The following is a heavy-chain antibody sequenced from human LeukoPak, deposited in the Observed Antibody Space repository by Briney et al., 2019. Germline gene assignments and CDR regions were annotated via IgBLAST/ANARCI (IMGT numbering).Heavy chain of an antibody. J-gene: IGHJ4*02. CDR2: ISSSGSTI. CDR1: GFTFSSYE. V-gene: IGHV3-48*03. D-gene: IGHD3-16*01. CDR3: AREGMMITFGGPWGYFDY. Sequence: PGGSLRLSCAVSGFTFSSYEMNWVRQAPGKGLEWVSYISSSGSTIYYADSVKGRFTISRDNARNSLYLQVNSLRAEDTAVYYCAREGMMITFGGPWGYFDYWGQGTLVTVSS.